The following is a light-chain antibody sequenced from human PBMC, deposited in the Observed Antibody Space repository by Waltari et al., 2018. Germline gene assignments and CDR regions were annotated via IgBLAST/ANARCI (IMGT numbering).Light chain of an antibody. V-gene: IGKV3-11*01. CDR1: QRVSNY. J-gene: IGKJ4*01. CDR2: GAF. CDR3: QQRSGWPLT. Sequence: MVLTQSPATLSLSPGERATLSCRASQRVSNYLAGSQQKPGQACRLLIYGAFHRATGIPAKFSGSRSGTDFILPISSLEPEDFAVYYCQQRSGWPLTFGGCTQVEIK.